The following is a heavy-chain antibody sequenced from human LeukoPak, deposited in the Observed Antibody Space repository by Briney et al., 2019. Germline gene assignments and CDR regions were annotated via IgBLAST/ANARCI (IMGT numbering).Heavy chain of an antibody. J-gene: IGHJ4*02. CDR2: ISAYNGNT. Sequence: PGASVKVSCKASGYVFSNYGISWVRQAPGQGLEWMGWISAYNGNTNYAEKFQGRVTMTTDTSTSTAYMELRSLGSDDTAVYYCAREGSSWYDFGYWGQGTLVTVSS. D-gene: IGHD6-13*01. CDR3: AREGSSWYDFGY. V-gene: IGHV1-18*01. CDR1: GYVFSNYG.